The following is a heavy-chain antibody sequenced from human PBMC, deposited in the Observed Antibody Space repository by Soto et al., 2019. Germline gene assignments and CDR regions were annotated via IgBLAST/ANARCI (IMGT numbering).Heavy chain of an antibody. D-gene: IGHD3-10*01. CDR2: ITYDGSKQ. CDR1: GFIFGDYG. V-gene: IGHV3-30*18. CDR3: AKALRRWLAMYYLEK. J-gene: IGHJ4*02. Sequence: QVQLVELGGGVVQPGTSLRLSCAASGFIFGDYGLQWVRQAPGKGLEWVALITYDGSKQYYADSVKGRFTISRDNSKNTLYLQLTSLKPEDTAIYYCAKALRRWLAMYYLEKWGQGTLVTVSS.